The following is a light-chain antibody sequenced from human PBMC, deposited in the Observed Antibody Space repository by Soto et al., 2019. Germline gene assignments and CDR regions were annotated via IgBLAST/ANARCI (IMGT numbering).Light chain of an antibody. CDR1: QSVSSN. V-gene: IGKV3-15*01. J-gene: IGKJ4*01. Sequence: EIVMTQSPVTLSVSPGERATLSCRASQSVSSNLAWYQKKPGQAPRLLIDGASIRATGIPARFSGSGSGTEFTLTISSLQSEDFAVYYCQQHTDWPLTFGGGTKVEIK. CDR3: QQHTDWPLT. CDR2: GAS.